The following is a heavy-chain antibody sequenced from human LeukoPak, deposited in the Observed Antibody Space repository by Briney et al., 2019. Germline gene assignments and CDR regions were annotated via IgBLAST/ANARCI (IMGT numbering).Heavy chain of an antibody. V-gene: IGHV4-34*01. Sequence: SETLSLTCAVYGGSFSGYYWSWIRQPPGGGLEWIGEINHSGTTNYNPSLKSRVTISLDTSKNQFSLKLNSVTAADTAVYYCARGQVVRDYWGQGTLVTVSS. CDR1: GGSFSGYY. J-gene: IGHJ4*02. CDR2: INHSGTT. CDR3: ARGQVVRDY. D-gene: IGHD2-15*01.